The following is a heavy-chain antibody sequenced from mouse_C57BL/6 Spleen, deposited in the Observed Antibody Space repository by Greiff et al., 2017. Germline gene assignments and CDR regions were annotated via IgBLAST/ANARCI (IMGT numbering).Heavy chain of an antibody. Sequence: QVQLQQSGAELVRPGSSVKLSCKASGYTFTSYWMHWVKQRPIQGLEWIGNIDPSDSETHYNQKFKDKATLTVDKSSSTAYMQLSSLTSEDSAVYYCARVDYYGSSYWGQGTLVTVSA. D-gene: IGHD1-1*01. V-gene: IGHV1-52*01. CDR1: GYTFTSYW. CDR2: IDPSDSET. J-gene: IGHJ3*01. CDR3: ARVDYYGSSY.